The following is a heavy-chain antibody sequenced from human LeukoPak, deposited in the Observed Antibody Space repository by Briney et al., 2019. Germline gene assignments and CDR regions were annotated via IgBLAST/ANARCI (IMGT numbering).Heavy chain of an antibody. D-gene: IGHD7-27*01. CDR1: GYTFTSYD. V-gene: IGHV1-2*02. J-gene: IGHJ5*02. Sequence: ASVKVSCKGSGYTFTSYDINWVRQATGQGLEWMGWINPNSGGTNYAQKFQGRVTMTRDTSISTAYMELSRLRSDDTAVYYCARVVLATGDGDWFDPWGQGTLVTVSS. CDR3: ARVVLATGDGDWFDP. CDR2: INPNSGGT.